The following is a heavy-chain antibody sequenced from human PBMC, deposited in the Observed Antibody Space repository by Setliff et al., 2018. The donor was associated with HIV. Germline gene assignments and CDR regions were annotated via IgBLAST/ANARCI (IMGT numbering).Heavy chain of an antibody. D-gene: IGHD4-17*01. V-gene: IGHV7-4-1*02. CDR2: IDTNTGNP. Sequence: WASVKVSCKASGYTFTNYAMNRLRQAPGQGLEWMGWIDTNTGNPTYAQGFTGRFVFSLDTSVSTAFLQISTLKAEDTAVYYCARLSPYGDYLLFQYWGQGTQVTVSS. CDR1: GYTFTNYA. CDR3: ARLSPYGDYLLFQY. J-gene: IGHJ4*02.